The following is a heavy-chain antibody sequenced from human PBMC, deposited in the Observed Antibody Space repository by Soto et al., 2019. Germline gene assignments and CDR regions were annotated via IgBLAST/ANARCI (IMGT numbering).Heavy chain of an antibody. J-gene: IGHJ5*02. Sequence: QVQLVQSGAEVKKPGSSVKVSCKASADTFNSYSLSWLRQAPGQRLEWMGCITPVFGTADYAQSFEDRLTITADDSTSTVYMELSSLRSDDTAVYYCARSLEGTTVTNWFDPWGQGALVTVSS. D-gene: IGHD4-17*01. CDR1: ADTFNSYS. CDR3: ARSLEGTTVTNWFDP. V-gene: IGHV1-69*01. CDR2: ITPVFGTA.